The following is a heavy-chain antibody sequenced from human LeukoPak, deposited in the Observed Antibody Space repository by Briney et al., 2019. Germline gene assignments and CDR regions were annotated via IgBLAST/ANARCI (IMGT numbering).Heavy chain of an antibody. Sequence: GGSLRLSCAASGFTFSSYAMSWVRQAPGKGLEWVSAISGSGGSTYYADSVKGRFTISRDNSKNTLYLQMNSLRAEDTAVYYCAKVPATAIRNDFAFDYWGQGTLVAVSS. CDR3: AKVPATAIRNDFAFDY. CDR1: GFTFSSYA. D-gene: IGHD2-2*02. V-gene: IGHV3-23*01. J-gene: IGHJ4*02. CDR2: ISGSGGST.